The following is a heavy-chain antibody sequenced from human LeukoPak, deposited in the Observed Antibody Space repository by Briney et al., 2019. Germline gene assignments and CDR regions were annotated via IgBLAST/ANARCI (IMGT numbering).Heavy chain of an antibody. V-gene: IGHV3-7*01. D-gene: IGHD3-10*01. J-gene: IGHJ3*02. Sequence: GGSLRLSCETSGFSFSTYWMSWVRQPPGKGLEWVANIKQDGSEKYYVDSVKGRFTISRDNAKNSLYLQMNSLRAEDTAVYYCARETGDAFDIWGQGTMVTVSS. CDR3: ARETGDAFDI. CDR1: GFSFSTYW. CDR2: IKQDGSEK.